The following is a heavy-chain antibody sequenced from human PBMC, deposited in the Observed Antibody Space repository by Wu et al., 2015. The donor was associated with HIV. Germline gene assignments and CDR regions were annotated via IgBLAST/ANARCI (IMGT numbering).Heavy chain of an antibody. CDR3: ARDMTYYYDNSGYYRLDY. CDR1: GGTFSSYA. D-gene: IGHD3-22*01. V-gene: IGHV1-69*13. Sequence: QVQLVQSGAEVKKPGASVKVSCKASGGTFSSYAISWVRQAPGQGLEWMGGIIPIFGTANYAQKFQGRVTITADEFTTTAYMELTSLRSDDTAVYYCARDMTYYYDNSGYYRLDYWGQGTLITVSS. J-gene: IGHJ4*02. CDR2: IIPIFGTA.